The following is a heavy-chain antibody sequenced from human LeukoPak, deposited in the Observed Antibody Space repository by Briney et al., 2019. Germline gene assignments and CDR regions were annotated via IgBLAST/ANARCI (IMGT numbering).Heavy chain of an antibody. CDR1: GFTFSSYS. V-gene: IGHV3-48*02. J-gene: IGHJ4*02. D-gene: IGHD1-26*01. CDR2: ISSSSSTI. Sequence: GGSLRLSCAASGFTFSSYSMNWVRQAPGKGLEWVSYISSSSSTIYYADSVKGRFTISRDNAKNSLYLQMNSLRDEDTAVYYCAGVSGVGAEDYYFDYWGQGTLVTVYS. CDR3: AGVSGVGAEDYYFDY.